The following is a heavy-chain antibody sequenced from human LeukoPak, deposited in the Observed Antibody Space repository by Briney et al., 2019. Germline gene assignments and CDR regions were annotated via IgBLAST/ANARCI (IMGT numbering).Heavy chain of an antibody. CDR2: SALGSST. J-gene: IGHJ3*02. D-gene: IGHD5/OR15-5a*01. Sequence: GGSLRLSCAASGFTFSNYAMSWLRQAPGKGLEWVSALGSSTYYADSVKGRFTISRDNSKNTLYLQMNSLRAEDTAVYYCAKVRSVSTNYDAFDIWGQGTMVTVSS. CDR3: AKVRSVSTNYDAFDI. CDR1: GFTFSNYA. V-gene: IGHV3-23*01.